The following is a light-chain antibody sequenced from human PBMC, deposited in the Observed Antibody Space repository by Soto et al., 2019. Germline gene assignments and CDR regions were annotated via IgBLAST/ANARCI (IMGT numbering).Light chain of an antibody. CDR2: KVS. CDR1: RSLLYSDGNTY. J-gene: IGKJ1*01. V-gene: IGKV2-30*01. CDR3: MQGVYWPPGRA. Sequence: DVVMTQSPLSLPVTLGQPASISCRSSRSLLYSDGNTYLNWFQQRPGQPPRRLIYKVSNRDSGVPDRFSGSGSHTDFTLKISRLEAEDVGVYYCMQGVYWPPGRAFGQGTKVEIK.